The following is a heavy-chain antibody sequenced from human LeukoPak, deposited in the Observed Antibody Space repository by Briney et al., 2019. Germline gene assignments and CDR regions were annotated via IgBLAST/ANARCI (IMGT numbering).Heavy chain of an antibody. CDR2: ISSSSSYI. CDR1: GFTFSSYS. J-gene: IGHJ4*02. V-gene: IGHV3-21*04. CDR3: ANIAAAGLFDY. D-gene: IGHD6-13*01. Sequence: PGGSLRLSCAASGFTFSSYSMNWVRQAPGKGLEWVSSISSSSSYIYYADSVKGRFTISRDNSKNTLYLQMNSLRAEDTAVYYCANIAAAGLFDYWGQGTLVTVSS.